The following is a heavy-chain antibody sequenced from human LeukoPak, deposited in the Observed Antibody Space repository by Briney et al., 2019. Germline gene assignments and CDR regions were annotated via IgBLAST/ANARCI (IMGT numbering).Heavy chain of an antibody. Sequence: SETLSLTCTVSGGSISSYYWRWIRQPQGKGLEWFGYIYYSGSTNYNPSLKSRVTISVDTSKNQFSLKLSSVTAADTAVYYCARDFRRWFDPWGQGTLVTVSS. CDR3: ARDFRRWFDP. J-gene: IGHJ5*02. CDR1: GGSISSYY. CDR2: IYYSGST. V-gene: IGHV4-59*01.